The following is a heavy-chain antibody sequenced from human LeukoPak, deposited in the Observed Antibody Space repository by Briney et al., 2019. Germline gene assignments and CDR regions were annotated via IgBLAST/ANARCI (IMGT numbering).Heavy chain of an antibody. CDR3: AREDVESSGGSFDY. J-gene: IGHJ4*02. Sequence: QPGGSLRLSCAASGFTFSSYAMHWVRQAPGKGLEWVAVISYDGSNKYYADSVKGRFTISRDNSKNTLYLQMNGLRAEDTAVYYCAREDVESSGGSFDYWGLGTLVTVSS. CDR2: ISYDGSNK. V-gene: IGHV3-30-3*01. CDR1: GFTFSSYA. D-gene: IGHD2-15*01.